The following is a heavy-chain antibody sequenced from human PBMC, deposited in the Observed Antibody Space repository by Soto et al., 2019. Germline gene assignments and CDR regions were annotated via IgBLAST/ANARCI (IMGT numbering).Heavy chain of an antibody. V-gene: IGHV4-34*01. CDR2: INHSGST. CDR3: ARGPITVTRHYYYYMDV. Sequence: SETLSLTCAVYGGSFSGYYWSWIRQPPGKGLEWIGEINHSGSTNYNPSLKSRVTISVDTSKNQFSLKLSSVTAADTAVYYCARGPITVTRHYYYYMDVWGKGTTVTVSS. CDR1: GGSFSGYY. D-gene: IGHD4-17*01. J-gene: IGHJ6*03.